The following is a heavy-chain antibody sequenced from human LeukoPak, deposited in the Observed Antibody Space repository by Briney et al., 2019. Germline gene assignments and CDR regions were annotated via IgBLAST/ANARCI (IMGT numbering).Heavy chain of an antibody. CDR3: ARHLRVTSGWFNSFDP. CDR2: FHYSGST. CDR1: GGSISSSSYY. Sequence: SVTVSLTCTVSGGSISSSSYYWGWIRQPPGKGLEWIGTFHYSGSTYYNPSLKSRVTISVDTSKNQFSLKLSSVTAADTAVYYCARHLRVTSGWFNSFDPWGQGTLVTVSS. V-gene: IGHV4-39*01. D-gene: IGHD6-19*01. J-gene: IGHJ5*02.